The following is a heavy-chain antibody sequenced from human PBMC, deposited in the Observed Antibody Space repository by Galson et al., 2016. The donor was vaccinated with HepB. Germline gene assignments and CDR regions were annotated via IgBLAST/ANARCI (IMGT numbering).Heavy chain of an antibody. J-gene: IGHJ4*02. V-gene: IGHV1-8*01. CDR3: ARGAALIVATYDY. D-gene: IGHD5-12*01. CDR2: MNPNSGNT. CDR1: GYTFTSYD. Sequence: SVKVSCKASGYTFTSYDINWVRRATGQGLEWMGWMNPNSGNTGYARKFQGRVTMTRNTSISTAYMELSSLRSEDTAVYYCARGAALIVATYDYWGQGTLVTVSS.